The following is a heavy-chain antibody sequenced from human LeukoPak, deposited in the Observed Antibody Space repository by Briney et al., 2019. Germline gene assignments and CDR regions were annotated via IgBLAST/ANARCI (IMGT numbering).Heavy chain of an antibody. CDR2: IYSGGST. CDR1: GFTVSSNY. D-gene: IGHD3-16*02. Sequence: GGSLRLYCAASGFTVSSNYMSWVRQAPGKGLEWVSVIYSGGSTYYADSVKGRFTISRDNSKNTLYLQMNSLRAEDTAVYYCASARFMITFGGVIVRDYWGQGTLVTVSS. J-gene: IGHJ4*02. CDR3: ASARFMITFGGVIVRDY. V-gene: IGHV3-66*01.